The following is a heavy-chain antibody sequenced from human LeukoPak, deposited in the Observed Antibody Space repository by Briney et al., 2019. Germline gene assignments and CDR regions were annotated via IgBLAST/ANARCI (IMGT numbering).Heavy chain of an antibody. CDR3: ASGWGPMVVSY. CDR1: GFTFSSYG. J-gene: IGHJ4*02. D-gene: IGHD2-8*02. V-gene: IGHV3-33*01. Sequence: GGSLRLSCAASGFTFSSYGMHWVRQAPGKGLEWVAVIWYDGSNKYYADSVKGRFTVSRDNSKNTLYLQMNSLRAEDTAVYYCASGWGPMVVSYWGQGTLVTVSS. CDR2: IWYDGSNK.